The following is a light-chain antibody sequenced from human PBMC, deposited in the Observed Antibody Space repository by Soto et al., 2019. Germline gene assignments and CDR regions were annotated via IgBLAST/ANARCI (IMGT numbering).Light chain of an antibody. CDR2: DAS. J-gene: IGKJ5*01. V-gene: IGKV3-11*01. CDR1: QSVSSY. CDR3: QQRSNWPST. Sequence: EIVLTQSPATMSLSPWERATLSCRASQSVSSYLAWYQQKPGQAPRLLIYDASNRATGVPARFSGSGSGTDFTLTISSLEPEEFAVYYCQQRSNWPSTFGQGTRLEIK.